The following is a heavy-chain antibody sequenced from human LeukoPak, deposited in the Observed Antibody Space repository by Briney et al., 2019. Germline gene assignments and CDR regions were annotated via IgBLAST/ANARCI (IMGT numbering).Heavy chain of an antibody. J-gene: IGHJ5*02. Sequence: SETLSLTCTISGDSTSSYCWSWIRQPAGKGLGWIGRIHPSGSTNYNPSLKSRVTLSVDTSKNQFSLKLSSVTAADTAVYYCARAALSADYYDSSGGISWFDPWGQGTLVTVSS. CDR2: IHPSGST. V-gene: IGHV4-4*07. D-gene: IGHD3-22*01. CDR1: GDSTSSYC. CDR3: ARAALSADYYDSSGGISWFDP.